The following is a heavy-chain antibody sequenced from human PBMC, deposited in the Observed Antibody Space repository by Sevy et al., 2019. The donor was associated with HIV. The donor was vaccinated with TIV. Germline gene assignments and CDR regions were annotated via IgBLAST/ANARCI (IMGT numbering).Heavy chain of an antibody. J-gene: IGHJ6*02. D-gene: IGHD4-17*01. Sequence: SETLSLTCAVYGGSFSGYYWSWIRQPPGKGLEWIGEINHSGSTNYNPSLKSRVTISVDTSKNQFSLKLSSVTAADTAVYYCARSYGDYYYYGMDVWGQGTTLTVSS. CDR3: ARSYGDYYYYGMDV. CDR1: GGSFSGYY. V-gene: IGHV4-34*01. CDR2: INHSGST.